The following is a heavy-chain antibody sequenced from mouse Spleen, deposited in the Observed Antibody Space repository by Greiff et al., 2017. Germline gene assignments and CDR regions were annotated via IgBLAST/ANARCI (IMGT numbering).Heavy chain of an antibody. CDR3: ARWYYDGSYEGYFDY. J-gene: IGHJ2*01. CDR1: GYTFTSYW. V-gene: IGHV1-52*01. Sequence: QVQLQQPGAELVRPGSSVKLSCKASGYTFTSYWMHWVKQRPIQGLEWIGNIDPSDSETHYNQKFKDKATLTVDKSSSTAYMQLSSLTSEDSAVYYCARWYYDGSYEGYFDYWGQGTTLTVSS. D-gene: IGHD1-1*01. CDR2: IDPSDSET.